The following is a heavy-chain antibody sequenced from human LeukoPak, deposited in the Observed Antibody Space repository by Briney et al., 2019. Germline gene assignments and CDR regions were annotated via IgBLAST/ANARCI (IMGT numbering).Heavy chain of an antibody. J-gene: IGHJ4*02. D-gene: IGHD3-16*01. CDR2: IFYSGST. V-gene: IGHV4-31*03. CDR3: AGAMIKGEYYFDY. Sequence: SETLSLTCTVSGGSISSGGYYWSWIRQHPGKGLEWIGYIFYSGSTYYNPSLKSRVTISVDTSKNQFPLKLSSVTAADTAVYYCAGAMIKGEYYFDYWGQGTLVTVSS. CDR1: GGSISSGGYY.